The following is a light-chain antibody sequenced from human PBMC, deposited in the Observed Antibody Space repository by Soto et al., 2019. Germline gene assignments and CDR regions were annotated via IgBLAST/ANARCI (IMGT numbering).Light chain of an antibody. CDR2: AAS. CDR1: QDISNY. J-gene: IGKJ3*01. V-gene: IGKV1-27*01. CDR3: QKYNGAPPET. Sequence: DIQMTQSTSSLSATVGDRVTITCRASQDISNYLAWHQQKPGKVPKLLIYAASTLQPGVPSRFSGSGSGTDFTLTISSLQPEDVATYYCQKYNGAPPETFGPGTKVAIK.